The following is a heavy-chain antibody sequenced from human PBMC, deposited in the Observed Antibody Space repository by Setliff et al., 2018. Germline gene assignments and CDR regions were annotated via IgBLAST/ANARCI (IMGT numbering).Heavy chain of an antibody. CDR1: GESFSNNY. Sequence: KPSETLSLTCSVYGESFSNNYWSWIRQSPGKGLEWIGESDHGGNTTIHPSLKRRVTISVDTTKNQFSLQLNSVTAADTAVYYCARDPSSVAARPGYWGQGTLVTVSS. CDR2: SDHGGNT. V-gene: IGHV4-34*01. CDR3: ARDPSSVAARPGY. J-gene: IGHJ4*02. D-gene: IGHD6-6*01.